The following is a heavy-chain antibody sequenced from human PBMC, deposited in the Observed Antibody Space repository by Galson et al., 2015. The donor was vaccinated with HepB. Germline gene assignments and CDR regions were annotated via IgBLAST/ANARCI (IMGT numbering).Heavy chain of an antibody. J-gene: IGHJ4*02. CDR3: ATWAAIYGLDY. CDR2: IIPIFGTA. Sequence: SVKVSCKASGGTFSSYAISWVRQAPGQGLEWMGGIIPIFGTANYAQKFQGGVTITADESTSTAYMELSSLRSEDTAVYYCATWAAIYGLDYWGQGTLVTVSS. V-gene: IGHV1-69*13. D-gene: IGHD6-25*01. CDR1: GGTFSSYA.